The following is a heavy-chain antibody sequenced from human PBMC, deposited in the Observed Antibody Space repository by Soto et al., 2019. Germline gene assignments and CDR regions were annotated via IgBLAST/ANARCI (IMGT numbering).Heavy chain of an antibody. CDR2: VYPGDSET. CDR3: ARHKDTRDSYYGMDV. V-gene: IGHV5-51*01. CDR1: GYSFTSYW. J-gene: IGHJ6*02. Sequence: PGGSLKISCKGSGYSFTSYWIGWVRQMPGKGLERMGIVYPGDSETRYSPSFQGQGTISADKYISTAYLQWGSLKAWDTAMYYCARHKDTRDSYYGMDVWGPATTVTVSS.